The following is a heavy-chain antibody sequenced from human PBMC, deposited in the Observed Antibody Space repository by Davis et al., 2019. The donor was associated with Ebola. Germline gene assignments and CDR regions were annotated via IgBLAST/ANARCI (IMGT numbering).Heavy chain of an antibody. CDR2: IYSGGST. D-gene: IGHD3-22*01. CDR3: ARDFRSRPSSGYYYYGMDV. CDR1: GFTVSSNY. V-gene: IGHV3-53*01. J-gene: IGHJ6*02. Sequence: PGGSLRLSCAASGFTVSSNYMSWVRQAPGKGLEWVSVIYSGGSTYYADSVKGRFTISRDNSKNTLYLQMNSLRAEDTAVYYCARDFRSRPSSGYYYYGMDVWGQGTTVTVSS.